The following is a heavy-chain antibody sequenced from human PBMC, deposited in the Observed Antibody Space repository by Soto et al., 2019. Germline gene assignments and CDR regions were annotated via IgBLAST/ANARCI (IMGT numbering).Heavy chain of an antibody. CDR2: INPNSGDT. J-gene: IGHJ6*02. Sequence: QVQLVQSGTEVKRPGDSVKVSCKASGYTFTGYYVHWVRQAPGQGLEWMGWINPNSGDTYLAQRFQGRVTMNRDTSIGTAYMQLRGLTSDDTAEYYCAKGGAIVAGGTRVYLYNAMDVWGQGTTVTVSS. D-gene: IGHD5-12*01. CDR1: GYTFTGYY. CDR3: AKGGAIVAGGTRVYLYNAMDV. V-gene: IGHV1-2*02.